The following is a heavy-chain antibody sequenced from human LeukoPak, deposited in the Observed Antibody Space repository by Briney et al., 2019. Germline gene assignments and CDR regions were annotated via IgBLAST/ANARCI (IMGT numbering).Heavy chain of an antibody. J-gene: IGHJ5*02. Sequence: GGSLRLSCAASGFTFSSYSMNWVRQAPGKGLEWVSSIGSSSSYIYYADSVKGRFTISRDNAKNSLYLQMNSLRAEDTAVYYCARARGYRNWFDPWGQGTLVTVSS. CDR3: ARARGYRNWFDP. V-gene: IGHV3-21*01. CDR2: IGSSSSYI. CDR1: GFTFSSYS. D-gene: IGHD5-18*01.